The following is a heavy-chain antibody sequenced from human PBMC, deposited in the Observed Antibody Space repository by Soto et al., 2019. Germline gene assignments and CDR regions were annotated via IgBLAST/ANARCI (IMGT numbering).Heavy chain of an antibody. J-gene: IGHJ4*02. Sequence: QVQLVQSGAEVKKPGASVKVSCKASGYTFTSYGISWVRQAPGQGLEWMGWITAYHGNTNDAQKRQGRVTMTTDTSTSTDHREMRSLRSDDTAVYFCANRRGYSNGEFDYWGEGTLVTVSS. CDR1: GYTFTSYG. D-gene: IGHD5-18*01. CDR2: ITAYHGNT. V-gene: IGHV1-18*01. CDR3: ANRRGYSNGEFDY.